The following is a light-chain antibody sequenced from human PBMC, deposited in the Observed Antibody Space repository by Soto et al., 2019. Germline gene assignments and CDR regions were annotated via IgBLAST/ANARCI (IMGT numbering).Light chain of an antibody. CDR3: CSYAGSDTWV. CDR2: EGS. CDR1: SSDVGNYNL. J-gene: IGLJ3*02. V-gene: IGLV2-23*01. Sequence: QCALTQPASVSGSPGQSITISCTGTSSDVGNYNLVSWYQQHPVKAPKLIIYEGSVRPSGVSHRFSGSKSGNTASLTISGLQAEDEADYYCCSYAGSDTWVFGGGTKLTVL.